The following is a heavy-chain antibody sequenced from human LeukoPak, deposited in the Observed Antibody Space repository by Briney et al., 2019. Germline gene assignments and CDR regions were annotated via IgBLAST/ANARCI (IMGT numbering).Heavy chain of an antibody. CDR2: INWNGGSR. J-gene: IGHJ4*02. CDR1: GVTFDDYG. CDR3: ARGDCSITSCLIDI. D-gene: IGHD2-2*01. V-gene: IGHV3-20*01. Sequence: GGSLRLSCAASGVTFDDYGMRWGRQVPGRGVEWVSGINWNGGSRDYADSVKGRVTISRDNAKNSLYLQMNSLRAEDTALYPCARGDCSITSCLIDIWGQGTPVPVS.